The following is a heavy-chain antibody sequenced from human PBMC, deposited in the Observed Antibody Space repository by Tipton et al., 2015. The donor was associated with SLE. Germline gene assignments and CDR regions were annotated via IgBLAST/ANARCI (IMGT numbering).Heavy chain of an antibody. CDR3: GKNMGLYGFDAFDI. D-gene: IGHD3-10*01. Sequence: TLSLTCTVSGDSITRSNNYWGWIRQPPRKGLEWIGSVSYTGSTFYNPSLQSPVSISVDTSKNQFSLNLSSVTAADTAVYYCGKNMGLYGFDAFDIWGQGTLVTVSS. CDR1: GDSITRSNNY. CDR2: VSYTGST. J-gene: IGHJ3*02. V-gene: IGHV4-39*01.